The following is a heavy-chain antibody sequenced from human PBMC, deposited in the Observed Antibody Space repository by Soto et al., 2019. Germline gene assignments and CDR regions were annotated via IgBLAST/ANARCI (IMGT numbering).Heavy chain of an antibody. CDR1: GGPISSSSYY. D-gene: IGHD2-2*01. V-gene: IGHV4-39*01. CDR3: ARHRGYAGAPYYYMDF. J-gene: IGHJ6*03. Sequence: PSETLSLTCTVSGGPISSSSYYWGWIRQPPGKGLEWIGSIYYSGSTYYNPSLKSRVTISVDTSKKQFSLKLSSVTAADTAVYYCARHRGYAGAPYYYMDFWGKGTTVTLAS. CDR2: IYYSGST.